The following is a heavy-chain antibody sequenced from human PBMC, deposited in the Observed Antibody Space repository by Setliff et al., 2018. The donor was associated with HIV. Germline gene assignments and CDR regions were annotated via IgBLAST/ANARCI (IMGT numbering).Heavy chain of an antibody. CDR2: MNPNSGNT. CDR1: GGTFSTSA. CDR3: ARGRVVRGVLLDY. J-gene: IGHJ4*02. Sequence: ASVKVSCKASGGTFSTSALSWVRQAPGQGLEWMGWMNPNSGNTGYAQKFQGRVTITRNTSISTAYMELSTLRSEDTAVYYCARGRVVRGVLLDYWGQGTLVTVSS. V-gene: IGHV1-8*02. D-gene: IGHD3-10*01.